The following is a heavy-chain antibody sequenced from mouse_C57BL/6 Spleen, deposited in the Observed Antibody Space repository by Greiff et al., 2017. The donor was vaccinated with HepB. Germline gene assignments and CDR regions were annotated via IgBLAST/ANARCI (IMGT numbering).Heavy chain of an antibody. Sequence: EVQLQESGPELVKPGDSVKISCKASGYSFTGYFMNWVMQSHGKSLEWIGRINPYNGDTFYNQKFKGKATLTVDKSSSTAHMELRSLTSEDSAVYYCARNYGSLTDWYFDVWGTGTTVTVSS. V-gene: IGHV1-20*01. CDR2: INPYNGDT. CDR3: ARNYGSLTDWYFDV. CDR1: GYSFTGYF. D-gene: IGHD1-1*01. J-gene: IGHJ1*03.